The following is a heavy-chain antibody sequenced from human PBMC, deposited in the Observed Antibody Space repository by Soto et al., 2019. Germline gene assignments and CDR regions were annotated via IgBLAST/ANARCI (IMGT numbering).Heavy chain of an antibody. CDR2: IYYSGST. Sequence: SETLSLTCTVSGGSISSGGYYWSWIRQHPGKGLEWIGYIYYSGSTYYNPSLKSRVTISVDTSKNQFSLKLSSVTAADTAVYYCARDPFKRNFRQYYYYYGMDVWGQGTTVTVSS. D-gene: IGHD1-7*01. CDR3: ARDPFKRNFRQYYYYYGMDV. CDR1: GGSISSGGYY. V-gene: IGHV4-31*03. J-gene: IGHJ6*02.